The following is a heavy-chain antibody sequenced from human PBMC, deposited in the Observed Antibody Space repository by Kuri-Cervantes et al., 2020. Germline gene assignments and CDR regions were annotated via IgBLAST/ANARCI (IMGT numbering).Heavy chain of an antibody. D-gene: IGHD6-13*01. V-gene: IGHV3-30-3*01. CDR3: VRVGIPAAGRIWYDY. CDR2: ISYDGSNK. J-gene: IGHJ4*02. Sequence: GESLKISCAASGFIFSNAWMSWVRQAPGKGLEWVAVISYDGSNKYYADSVKGRFTISRDNSKNTLYLQMNSLRAEDTAVYYCVRVGIPAAGRIWYDYWGQGTLVTVSS. CDR1: GFIFSNAW.